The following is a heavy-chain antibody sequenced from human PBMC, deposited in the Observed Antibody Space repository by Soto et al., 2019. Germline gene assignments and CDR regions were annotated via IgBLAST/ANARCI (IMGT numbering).Heavy chain of an antibody. CDR3: ARTYYYDSSGYYSLLGAFDI. J-gene: IGHJ3*02. D-gene: IGHD3-22*01. CDR2: IYPGDSDT. CDR1: GYSFTSYW. V-gene: IGHV5-51*01. Sequence: GESLKISCKGSGYSFTSYWIGWVRQMPGKGLEWMGIIYPGDSDTRYSPSFQGQVTISADKSISTAYLQWSSLKASDTAMYYCARTYYYDSSGYYSLLGAFDICGQGTMVTVSS.